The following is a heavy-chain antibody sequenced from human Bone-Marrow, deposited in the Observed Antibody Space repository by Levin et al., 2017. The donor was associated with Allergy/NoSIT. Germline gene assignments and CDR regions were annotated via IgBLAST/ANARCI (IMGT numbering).Heavy chain of an antibody. CDR3: TKAYSGYDWWFDP. CDR1: GFGFGDYT. J-gene: IGHJ5*02. Sequence: PGGSLRLSCAASGFGFGDYTMHWVRQAPGKGLEWVSLITWDGTSTYYADSVQGRFTISRDNSKASLYLQMNSLRTEDTAMYYCTKAYSGYDWWFDPWGQGTLVTVSS. D-gene: IGHD5-12*01. V-gene: IGHV3-43*01. CDR2: ITWDGTST.